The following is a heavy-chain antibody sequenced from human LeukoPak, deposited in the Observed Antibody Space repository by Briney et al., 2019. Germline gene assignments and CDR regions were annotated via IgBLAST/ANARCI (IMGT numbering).Heavy chain of an antibody. CDR3: ARLDFWSGYYPVSYFDY. CDR2: IYYSGST. Sequence: SETLSLTCTVSGGSISSYYWSWIRQPPGKGLEWIGYIYYSGSTNYNPSLKSRVTISVDTSKNQFSLKLSSVTVADTAVYYCARLDFWSGYYPVSYFDYWGQGTLVTVSS. CDR1: GGSISSYY. J-gene: IGHJ4*02. V-gene: IGHV4-59*01. D-gene: IGHD3-3*01.